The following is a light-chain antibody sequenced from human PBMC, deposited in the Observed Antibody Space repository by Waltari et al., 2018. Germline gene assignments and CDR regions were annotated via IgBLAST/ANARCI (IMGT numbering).Light chain of an antibody. CDR1: QSANIY. CDR2: AAS. J-gene: IGKJ2*01. Sequence: DIQLTQSPSSLSAFVGDRVTITCRASQSANIYLNWYQQKPGNAPKLLIYAASNLQSGVPSRFSGSGSGTDFTLTITSLQPEDFATYFCQQSYSHPRTFGQGTKVEI. V-gene: IGKV1-39*01. CDR3: QQSYSHPRT.